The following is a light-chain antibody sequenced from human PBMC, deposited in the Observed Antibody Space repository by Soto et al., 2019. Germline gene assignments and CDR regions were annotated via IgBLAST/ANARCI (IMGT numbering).Light chain of an antibody. J-gene: IGKJ4*01. Sequence: EIVMTQSPAALSLSPGERATLSCRASQSVSNSLVWYQQKPGQAPRLLIYLASTRATGVPARFSGSGSGTEFTLTISGLQSEDFAVYYCQQYNKWPLTFSGGTKVDIK. CDR1: QSVSNS. V-gene: IGKV3-15*01. CDR2: LAS. CDR3: QQYNKWPLT.